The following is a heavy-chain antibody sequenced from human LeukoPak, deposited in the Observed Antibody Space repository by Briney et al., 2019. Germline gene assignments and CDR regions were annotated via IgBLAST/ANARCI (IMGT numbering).Heavy chain of an antibody. J-gene: IGHJ3*02. CDR2: INPNSGGT. CDR3: ARDTYDYVWGSYRYGHLAVAFDI. Sequence: GASVKVSCKASGYTFTGYYMHWVRQAPGQGLEWMGWINPNSGGTNYAQKFQGRVTMTRDTSISTAYMELSRLRSDDTAVYYCARDTYDYVWGSYRYGHLAVAFDIWGQGTMVTVSS. V-gene: IGHV1-2*02. D-gene: IGHD3-16*02. CDR1: GYTFTGYY.